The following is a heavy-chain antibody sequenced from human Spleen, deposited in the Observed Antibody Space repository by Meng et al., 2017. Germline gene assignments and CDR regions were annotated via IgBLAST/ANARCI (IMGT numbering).Heavy chain of an antibody. CDR3: TTDFGIAVAGTTVAFDI. CDR1: GITFSNAW. D-gene: IGHD6-19*01. CDR2: IKSKTEGGTT. J-gene: IGHJ3*02. Sequence: GESLKISCAASGITFSNAWMTWVRQAPEKGLEWVGRIKSKTEGGTTDYAAPVKGRFTISRDDSKHTLYLQMNSLKSDDTAVYYCTTDFGIAVAGTTVAFDIWGQGTTVTVSS. V-gene: IGHV3-15*01.